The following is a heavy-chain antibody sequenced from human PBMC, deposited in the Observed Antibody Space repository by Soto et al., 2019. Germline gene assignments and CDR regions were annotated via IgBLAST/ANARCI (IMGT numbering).Heavy chain of an antibody. D-gene: IGHD3-3*01. CDR1: GYTFTSYD. V-gene: IGHV1-8*01. J-gene: IGHJ5*02. CDR3: ARNTYYDFWSGSRGTNWFDP. CDR2: MNPNSGNT. Sequence: GASVKVSCKASGYTFTSYDINWVRQATGQGLEWMGWMNPNSGNTGHAQKFQGRVTMTRNTSISTAYMELSSLRSEDTAVYYCARNTYYDFWSGSRGTNWFDPWGQGTLVTVSS.